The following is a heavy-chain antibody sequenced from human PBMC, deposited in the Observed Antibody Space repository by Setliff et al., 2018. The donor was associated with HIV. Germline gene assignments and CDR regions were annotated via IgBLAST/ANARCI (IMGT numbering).Heavy chain of an antibody. Sequence: GASVKVSCKTSGFTSLNSAIQWVRQARGQRLEWIGWIVVDSGLTNYAQKFQEGVTITRDMSANTAFMELRSLRSDDTAVYYCAADRDVWFGELVTWAQGTLVTVSS. CDR3: AADRDVWFGELVT. D-gene: IGHD3-10*01. CDR2: IVVDSGLT. V-gene: IGHV1-58*02. CDR1: GFTSLNSA. J-gene: IGHJ4*02.